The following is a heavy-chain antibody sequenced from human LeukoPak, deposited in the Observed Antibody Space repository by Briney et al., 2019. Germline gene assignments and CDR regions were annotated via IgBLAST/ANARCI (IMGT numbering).Heavy chain of an antibody. D-gene: IGHD4-17*01. V-gene: IGHV3-23*01. CDR3: AKERRDYGDPLDY. Sequence: PGGSLRLSCAASGFSFSNYAMAWVRQAPGKGLKWVSAISDSSGSTYYADSMKGRFTISRYNSKNTLYVQMNNLRAEDTAVYYCAKERRDYGDPLDYWGQGTLVTVSS. CDR1: GFSFSNYA. CDR2: ISDSSGST. J-gene: IGHJ4*02.